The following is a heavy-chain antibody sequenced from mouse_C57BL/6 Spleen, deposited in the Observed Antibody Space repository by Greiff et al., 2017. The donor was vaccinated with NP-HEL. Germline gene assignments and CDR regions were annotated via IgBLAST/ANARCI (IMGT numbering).Heavy chain of an antibody. V-gene: IGHV5-17*01. CDR1: GFTFSDYG. D-gene: IGHD2-5*01. CDR3: ARKSNYVWFAY. J-gene: IGHJ3*01. Sequence: VQLKESGGGLVKPGGSLKLSCAASGFTFSDYGMHWVRQAPEKGLEWVAYISSGSSTIYYADTVKGRFTISRDNAKNTLFLQMTSLRSEDTAMYYCARKSNYVWFAYWGQGTLVTVSA. CDR2: ISSGSSTI.